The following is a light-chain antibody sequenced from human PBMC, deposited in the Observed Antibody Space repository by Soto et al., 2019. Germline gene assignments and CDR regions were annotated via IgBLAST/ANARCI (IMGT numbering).Light chain of an antibody. CDR2: EVT. V-gene: IGLV2-14*01. CDR3: NSYTNSSAVV. Sequence: QSVLTQPASVSGSPGQSITISCAGTRDDIGAYDYVSWYQQHPGNAPKLLVYEVTNRPSGVSDRFSCSKSGNTASLTISGLQAEDEADYYCNSYTNSSAVVFGGGTKVTVL. CDR1: RDDIGAYDY. J-gene: IGLJ2*01.